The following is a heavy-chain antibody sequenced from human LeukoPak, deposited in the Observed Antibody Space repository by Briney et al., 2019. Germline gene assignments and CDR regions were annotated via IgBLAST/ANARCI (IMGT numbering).Heavy chain of an antibody. CDR3: ARLPSSSGWGFDY. CDR1: GGSISSSSYY. Sequence: SETLSLTCTVSGGSISSSSYYWGWIRQPPGKGLEWIGSIYYSGSTHYNPSLKSRVTISVDTSKNQFSLKLSSVTAADTAVYYCARLPSSSGWGFDYWGQGTLVTVSS. V-gene: IGHV4-39*01. CDR2: IYYSGST. J-gene: IGHJ4*02. D-gene: IGHD6-19*01.